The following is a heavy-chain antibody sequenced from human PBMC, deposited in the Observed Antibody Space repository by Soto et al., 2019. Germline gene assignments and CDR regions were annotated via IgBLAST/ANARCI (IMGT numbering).Heavy chain of an antibody. D-gene: IGHD3-10*01. Sequence: GGSLRLSCAASGFTFSSYAMHWVRQAPGKGLEWVAVISYDGSNKYYADSVKGRFTISRDNSKNTLYLQMNSLRSEDTAVYYCARGGSRYYYGSGSYYNRGSYYGMDVWGQGTTVTVSS. CDR1: GFTFSSYA. J-gene: IGHJ6*02. CDR2: ISYDGSNK. V-gene: IGHV3-30-3*01. CDR3: ARGGSRYYYGSGSYYNRGSYYGMDV.